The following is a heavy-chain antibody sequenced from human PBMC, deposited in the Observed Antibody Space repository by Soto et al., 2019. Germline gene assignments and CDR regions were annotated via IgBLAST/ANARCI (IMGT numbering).Heavy chain of an antibody. Sequence: SVKVSCKASGGTFSTLGISWVRQAPGQGLEWMGGIIPFFGTAKCSQKFEDRISITADESTNTVYMDLRSLPSEDTAIYYCARSAPMDAGDKYYYDFWGQGALVTVSS. CDR3: ARSAPMDAGDKYYYDF. CDR1: GGTFSTLG. J-gene: IGHJ4*02. V-gene: IGHV1-69*13. CDR2: IIPFFGTA. D-gene: IGHD3-16*01.